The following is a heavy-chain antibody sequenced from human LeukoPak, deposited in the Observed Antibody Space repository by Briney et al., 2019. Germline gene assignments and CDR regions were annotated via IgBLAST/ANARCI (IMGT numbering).Heavy chain of an antibody. D-gene: IGHD3-10*01. J-gene: IGHJ4*02. CDR1: GFTVSSTY. CDR2: RYSGGST. Sequence: PGGSLRLSCAASGFTVSSTYMSWVRQAPGKGLEWVSVRYSGGSTYYADSVKGRFTISRDNSKNTLYLQMNSLRAEDTAVYYCARDHRGVRDYFDYWGQGTLVTVSS. CDR3: ARDHRGVRDYFDY. V-gene: IGHV3-53*05.